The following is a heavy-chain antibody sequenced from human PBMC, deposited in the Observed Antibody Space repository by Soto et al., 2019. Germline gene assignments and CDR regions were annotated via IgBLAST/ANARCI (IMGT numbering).Heavy chain of an antibody. D-gene: IGHD5-18*01. V-gene: IGHV3-30*18. J-gene: IGHJ6*02. Sequence: QVQLVESGGGVVQPGRSLILSCAASGFAFNTYGMHWVRQAPGKGLEWIAIISYDGNNKYYADSVKGRFTISRDNSKNTLYLQMNSLRPEDTAVYYCAKGRIQLWSPYYYYSMDVWGQGTTVTVSS. CDR1: GFAFNTYG. CDR2: ISYDGNNK. CDR3: AKGRIQLWSPYYYYSMDV.